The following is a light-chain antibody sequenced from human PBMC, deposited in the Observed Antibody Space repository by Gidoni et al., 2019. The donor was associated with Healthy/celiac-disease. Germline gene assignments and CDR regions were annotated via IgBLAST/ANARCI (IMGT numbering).Light chain of an antibody. J-gene: IGLJ2*01. CDR1: SSNIGSNT. CDR2: CNN. CDR3: AAWDDSLNGHVV. Sequence: QSVLTQPPSASGTPGQRVTISFSGSSSNIGSNTVNGYQQLPGTAPKLLIYCNNKRPSGVPDRFSGSKSGTSASLALSGLQSEDEADYYCAAWDDSLNGHVVFGGGTKLTVL. V-gene: IGLV1-44*01.